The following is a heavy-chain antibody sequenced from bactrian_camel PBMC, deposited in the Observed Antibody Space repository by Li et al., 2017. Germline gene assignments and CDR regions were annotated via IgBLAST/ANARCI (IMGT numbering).Heavy chain of an antibody. CDR2: IGDADAS. CDR3: AEGRGSRGEHCYSLNY. CDR1: AYSYTTNC. J-gene: IGHJ4*01. Sequence: VQLVESGGGSVQAGGYLRLSCRASAYSYTTNCMAWYRQAPGKEREGVASIGDADASIYLDSVKGRFSISQDSARNTVYLQMNNLQPEDTATYYCAEGRGSRGEHCYSLNYWGQGTQVTVS. V-gene: IGHV3S53*01. D-gene: IGHD6*01.